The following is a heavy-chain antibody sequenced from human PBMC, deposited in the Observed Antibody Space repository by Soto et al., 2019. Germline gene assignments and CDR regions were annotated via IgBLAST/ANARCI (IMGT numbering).Heavy chain of an antibody. CDR3: ARELFGRSVWFDP. CDR1: GGSISSGGYS. D-gene: IGHD3-10*01. J-gene: IGHJ5*02. Sequence: SETLSLTCAVSGGSISSGGYSWSWIRPPPGKGLEWIGYMYHSGSTYYNPSLKSRVTISVDTSKNQFSLKLSSVTAADTAVYYCARELFGRSVWFDPWGQGTLVTVSS. V-gene: IGHV4-30-2*01. CDR2: MYHSGST.